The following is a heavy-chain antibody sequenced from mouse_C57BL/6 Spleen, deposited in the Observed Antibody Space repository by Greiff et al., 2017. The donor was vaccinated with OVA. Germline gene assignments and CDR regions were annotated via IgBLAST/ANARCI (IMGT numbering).Heavy chain of an antibody. CDR2: IDPSDSYT. CDR1: GYTFTSYW. Sequence: VQLQQPGAELVMPGASVKLSCKASGYTFTSYWMHWVKQRPGQGLEWIGEIDPSDSYTNYNQKFKGKSTLTVDKSSSTAYMQLSSLTSEDSAVYYCARSDYGSSYPRVWGTGTTVTVSS. D-gene: IGHD1-1*01. J-gene: IGHJ1*03. V-gene: IGHV1-69*01. CDR3: ARSDYGSSYPRV.